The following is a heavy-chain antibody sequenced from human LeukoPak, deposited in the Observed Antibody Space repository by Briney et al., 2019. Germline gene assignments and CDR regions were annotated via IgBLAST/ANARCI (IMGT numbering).Heavy chain of an antibody. CDR2: LSNDGSYT. J-gene: IGHJ4*02. CDR3: ARDRKSGGGTALED. V-gene: IGHV3-30*04. D-gene: IGHD2-15*01. Sequence: GRSLRLSCVASGFSFSRSAMHWVRQAPGKGLEWVTILSNDGSYTYYADSVKGRFTVSRDSSKNTLFSEMDSLRPEDTATYFCARDRKSGGGTALEDWGQGTLVTVSS. CDR1: GFSFSRSA.